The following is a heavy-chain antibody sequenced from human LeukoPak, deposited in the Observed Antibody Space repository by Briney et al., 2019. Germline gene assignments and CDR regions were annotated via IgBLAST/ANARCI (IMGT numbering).Heavy chain of an antibody. V-gene: IGHV3-15*01. CDR2: IKSKTDGGTT. D-gene: IGHD2-21*02. CDR3: TTGEAIVVVTATINWFDP. J-gene: IGHJ5*02. Sequence: GGSLRLSCAASGFTFSNAWMSWVRQAPGKGLEWVGRIKSKTDGGTTDCAAPVKGRFTISRDDSKNTLYLQMNSLKTEDTAVYYCTTGEAIVVVTATINWFDPWGQGTLVTVSS. CDR1: GFTFSNAW.